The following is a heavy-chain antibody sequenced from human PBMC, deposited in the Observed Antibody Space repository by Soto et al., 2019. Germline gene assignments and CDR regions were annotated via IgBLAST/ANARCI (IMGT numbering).Heavy chain of an antibody. CDR2: IYCNGST. CDR1: GFNISSSIYY. CDR3: ASHAGGDIVVVPAAIEDAFDI. D-gene: IGHD2-2*02. Sequence: AETLSLTRPFSGFNISSSIYYWGWIRQPPGRGLGWVGSIYCNGSTCYNASGKSRVTISVDTSKNPFSPTLISVTAADTAVYYCASHAGGDIVVVPAAIEDAFDIWGQGTMVTVSS. J-gene: IGHJ3*02. V-gene: IGHV4-39*02.